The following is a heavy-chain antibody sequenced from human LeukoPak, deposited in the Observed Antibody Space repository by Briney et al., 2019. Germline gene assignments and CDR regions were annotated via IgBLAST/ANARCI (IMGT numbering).Heavy chain of an antibody. D-gene: IGHD3-10*01. V-gene: IGHV1-69*01. J-gene: IGHJ5*02. Sequence: SVKVSCKASGGTFSSYAISWVRQAPGQGLERMGGIIPIFGTANYAQKFQGRVTITADESTSTAYMELSSLRSEETAVYYCARYYGSGSSNWFDPWGQGTLVTVSS. CDR2: IIPIFGTA. CDR3: ARYYGSGSSNWFDP. CDR1: GGTFSSYA.